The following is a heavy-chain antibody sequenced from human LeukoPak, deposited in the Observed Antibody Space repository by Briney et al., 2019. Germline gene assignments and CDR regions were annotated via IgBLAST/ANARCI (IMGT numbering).Heavy chain of an antibody. CDR3: TRDLMDYDVSTGLHHYYMDV. CDR1: GFTFSSYT. CDR2: IGTSSTTI. Sequence: GGSLRLSCAASGFTFSSYTMNWVRQPPGKGLEWVSNIGTSSTTIYYADSVKGRFTISRDNAKNTLYLQMNTLRVEDTAVYYCTRDLMDYDVSTGLHHYYMDVWGQGTTVTVSS. D-gene: IGHD3-9*01. V-gene: IGHV3-48*04. J-gene: IGHJ6*02.